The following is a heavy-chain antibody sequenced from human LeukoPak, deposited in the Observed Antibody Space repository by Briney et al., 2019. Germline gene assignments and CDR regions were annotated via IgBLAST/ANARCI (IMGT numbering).Heavy chain of an antibody. Sequence: GGSLRLSCSASGFIFRTYAMHWVRQAPGKGMEYVPAISSNGRSTYYADSVQGRFTISRDDSKSTLYLQMDSLRPEDMAVYYCARRFGEYVNYMDVWGKGTTVTVSS. CDR1: GFIFRTYA. V-gene: IGHV3-64*02. D-gene: IGHD3-10*01. CDR2: ISSNGRST. CDR3: ARRFGEYVNYMDV. J-gene: IGHJ6*03.